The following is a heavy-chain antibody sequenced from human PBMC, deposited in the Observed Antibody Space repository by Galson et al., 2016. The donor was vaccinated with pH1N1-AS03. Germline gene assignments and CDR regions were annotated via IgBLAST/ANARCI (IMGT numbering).Heavy chain of an antibody. D-gene: IGHD3/OR15-3a*01. CDR1: GGSISRYY. CDR3: ARRRLFWTPGFDP. CDR2: ICSSGST. V-gene: IGHV4-4*07. Sequence: SETLSLTCTVSGGSISRYYWSWIRQPAGKGLEWIGRICSSGSTDYNPSLKSRVTISVDTSKNQFSLKLSSVTAADTAVYYCARRRLFWTPGFDPWGQGTLVTVSS. J-gene: IGHJ5*02.